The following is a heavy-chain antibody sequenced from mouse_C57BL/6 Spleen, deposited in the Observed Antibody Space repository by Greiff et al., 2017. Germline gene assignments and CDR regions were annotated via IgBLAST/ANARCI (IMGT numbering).Heavy chain of an antibody. CDR3: ARCVGYDGYHFDY. Sequence: QVPLQQSGAELVKPGASVKISCKASGYAFSSSWMNWVKHRHGKGLGRIGQIYPGDGDTNYNGQFKGKAPLTADKSSSTAYMQLSSLTSEDSAVYFCARCVGYDGYHFDYWGQGTTLTVSS. CDR1: GYAFSSSW. J-gene: IGHJ2*01. V-gene: IGHV1-80*01. CDR2: IYPGDGDT. D-gene: IGHD2-3*01.